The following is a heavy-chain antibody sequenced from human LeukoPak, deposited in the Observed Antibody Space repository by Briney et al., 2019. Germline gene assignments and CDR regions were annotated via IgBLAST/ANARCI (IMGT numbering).Heavy chain of an antibody. J-gene: IGHJ4*02. Sequence: GGSLRLSCAASGFTFSSYAMSWVRQAPGKGLEWVSGISGSGDNTYYADSVKGRFTISRDNSKNTLYVQVNSLGTEDTAAYYLAKGNFFESICSFFFDSWGQGTLVTVSS. V-gene: IGHV3-23*01. D-gene: IGHD3-10*01. CDR2: ISGSGDNT. CDR1: GFTFSSYA. CDR3: AKGNFFESICSFFFDS.